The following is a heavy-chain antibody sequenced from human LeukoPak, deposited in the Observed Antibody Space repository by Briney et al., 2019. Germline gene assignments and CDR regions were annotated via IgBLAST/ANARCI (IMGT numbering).Heavy chain of an antibody. V-gene: IGHV4-59*01. CDR2: IYNIGSS. D-gene: IGHD3-22*01. CDR3: ARGDSTGFYFWFDP. CDR1: GGSIGTYF. Sequence: PSETLSLTCTASGGSIGTYFWSWIRQPPGKGLEWIGYIYNIGSSSYNPSLESRVTISVDTSKNQFSLKLSSVTAADTAMYYCARGDSTGFYFWFDPWGQGTLVTVSS. J-gene: IGHJ5*02.